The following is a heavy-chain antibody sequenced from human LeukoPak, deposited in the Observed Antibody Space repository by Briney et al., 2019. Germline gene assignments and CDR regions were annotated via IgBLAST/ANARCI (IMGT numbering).Heavy chain of an antibody. Sequence: SETLSLTCAVYGGSFSGYYWSWIRQPPGKGLEWIGEINHSGSTNYNPSLKSRVTISVDTSKNQFSLKLSSVTAADTAVYYCASADCSSTSCYAGLDAFDIWGQGTMVTVSS. CDR3: ASADCSSTSCYAGLDAFDI. CDR2: INHSGST. V-gene: IGHV4-34*01. D-gene: IGHD2-2*01. J-gene: IGHJ3*02. CDR1: GGSFSGYY.